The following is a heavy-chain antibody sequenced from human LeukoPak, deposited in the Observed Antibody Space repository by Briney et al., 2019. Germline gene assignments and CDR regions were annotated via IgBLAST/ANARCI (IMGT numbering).Heavy chain of an antibody. CDR1: GFTFDDYG. Sequence: AGGSLRLSCAASGFTFDDYGMNWVRQAPGKGLEWVSGINWNGGRSGYADSVKGRFTISRDNAKNSLYLQMNSLRAEDTALYYCARVGWSGDYLDYWGQGTLVTVSS. D-gene: IGHD6-19*01. CDR2: INWNGGRS. J-gene: IGHJ4*02. V-gene: IGHV3-20*04. CDR3: ARVGWSGDYLDY.